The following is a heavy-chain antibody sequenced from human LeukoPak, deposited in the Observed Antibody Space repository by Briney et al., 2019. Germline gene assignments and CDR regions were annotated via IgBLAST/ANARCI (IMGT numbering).Heavy chain of an antibody. CDR1: GFTFSSYA. CDR2: ISGSGGST. CDR3: ARAVQGSHYHYGMDV. J-gene: IGHJ6*02. Sequence: SGGSLRLSCAASGFTFSSYAMSWVRQAPGKGLEWVSAISGSGGSTYYADSVKGRFTISRDNSKNTLYLQMNSLRAEDTAVYYCARAVQGSHYHYGMDVWGQGTTVTVSS. V-gene: IGHV3-23*01.